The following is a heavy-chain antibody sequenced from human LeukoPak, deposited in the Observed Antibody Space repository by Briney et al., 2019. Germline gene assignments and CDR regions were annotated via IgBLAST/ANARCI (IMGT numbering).Heavy chain of an antibody. V-gene: IGHV3-30*03. D-gene: IGHD2-2*01. CDR1: GFTFSSYG. CDR2: ISYDGSNK. CDR3: ARELVGFYYYYGMDV. Sequence: GGSLRLSCAASGFTFSSYGMHWVRQAPGKGLEWVAVISYDGSNKYYADSVKGRFTISRDNSKNTLYLQMNSLRAEDTAVYYCARELVGFYYYYGMDVWGQGTTVTVSS. J-gene: IGHJ6*02.